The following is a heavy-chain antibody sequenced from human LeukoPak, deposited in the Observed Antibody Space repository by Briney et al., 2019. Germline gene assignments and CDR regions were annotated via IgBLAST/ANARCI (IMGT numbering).Heavy chain of an antibody. CDR1: GGTFSSYA. D-gene: IGHD2-2*01. V-gene: IGHV1-69*04. Sequence: GASVKVSCKASGGTFSSYAISWVRQAPGQGLEWMGRIIPILGIANYAQKFQGRVTITADKSTSTAYMELSSLRSEDTAVYYCARRTVPAAIWTYYYYGMDVWGQGTTVTVSS. J-gene: IGHJ6*02. CDR3: ARRTVPAAIWTYYYYGMDV. CDR2: IIPILGIA.